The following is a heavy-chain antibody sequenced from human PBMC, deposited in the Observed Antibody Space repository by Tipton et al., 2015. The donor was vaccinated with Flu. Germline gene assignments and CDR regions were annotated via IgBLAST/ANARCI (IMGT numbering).Heavy chain of an antibody. J-gene: IGHJ5*01. D-gene: IGHD3-10*02. CDR2: IHRSGSI. CDR1: GESMGINYY. CDR3: VRYIQDMYGVVVMARVDS. Sequence: TLSLTCSVSGESMGINYYWGWIRQPPGEGLEWIGNIHRSGSIYYNSSLRSRVTMSVDSSRNQFSLRLRSVTAADTAVYYCVRYIQDMYGVVVMARVDSWGQGIEVTVSS. V-gene: IGHV4-38-2*01.